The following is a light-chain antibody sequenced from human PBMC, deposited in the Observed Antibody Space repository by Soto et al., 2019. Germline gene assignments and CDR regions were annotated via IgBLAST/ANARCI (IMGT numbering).Light chain of an antibody. Sequence: QSALTQPASVSGSPGQSITISCTGTSSDVGAYNYDSWYQQHPGKAPKLIIFEVSLRPSAVSNRFSASKSGNTASLTISGLQPEDEADYYCSSYTSSSTLYVFGTGTKLTVL. CDR2: EVS. CDR3: SSYTSSSTLYV. J-gene: IGLJ1*01. V-gene: IGLV2-14*01. CDR1: SSDVGAYNY.